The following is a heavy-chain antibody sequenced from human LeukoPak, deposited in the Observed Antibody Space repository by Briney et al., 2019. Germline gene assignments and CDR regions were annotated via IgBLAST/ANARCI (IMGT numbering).Heavy chain of an antibody. CDR2: IKEDGSER. J-gene: IGHJ4*02. D-gene: IGHD3-10*01. CDR3: AKSHHSIWFGELYYFDY. CDR1: GFTFSTYW. V-gene: IGHV3-7*03. Sequence: GGSLRLSCGASGFTFSTYWMSWVRQAPGKGLEWVANIKEDGSERNYVDSVKGRFTISRVNSKNTLYLQMNSLRAEDTAVYYCAKSHHSIWFGELYYFDYWGQGTLVTVSS.